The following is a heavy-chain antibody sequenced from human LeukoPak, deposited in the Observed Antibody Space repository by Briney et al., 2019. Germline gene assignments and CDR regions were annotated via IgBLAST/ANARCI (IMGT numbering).Heavy chain of an antibody. V-gene: IGHV4-38-2*02. CDR1: AYSISTIYY. CDR3: ATARYSSRPRGRGYYFDY. CDR2: IYHSAST. Sequence: SETLSLTCTVSAYSISTIYYWGWIRQPPGKRLEWIGSIYHSASTSYNPSLKSRVTISVGTCTNQFSIKPSSATATDTAVYYCATARYSSRPRGRGYYFDYWGQGTLVTVSS. J-gene: IGHJ4*02. D-gene: IGHD6-13*01.